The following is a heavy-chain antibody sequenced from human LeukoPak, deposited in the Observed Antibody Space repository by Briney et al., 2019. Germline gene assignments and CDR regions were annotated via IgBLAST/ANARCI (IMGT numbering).Heavy chain of an antibody. J-gene: IGHJ2*01. CDR3: AKAPYFPNWYFDL. V-gene: IGHV3-53*01. D-gene: IGHD3-9*01. CDR2: IYSGGST. CDR1: GFTVSSNY. Sequence: GGSLRLSCAASGFTVSSNYMSWVRQAPGKGLEWVSVIYSGGSTYYAGSVKGRFTISRDNSKNTLYLQMNSLRAEDTAVYYCAKAPYFPNWYFDLWGRGTLVTVSS.